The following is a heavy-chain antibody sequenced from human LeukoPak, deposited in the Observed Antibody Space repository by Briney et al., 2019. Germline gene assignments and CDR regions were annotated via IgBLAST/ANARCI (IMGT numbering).Heavy chain of an antibody. CDR1: GGSISSGGYY. J-gene: IGHJ4*02. V-gene: IGHV4-31*03. D-gene: IGHD3-3*01. CDR2: IYYSGST. CDR3: ARAIVMQRFLEWLADLYYFDY. Sequence: SQTLSLTCTVSGGSISSGGYYWSWIRQHPGKGLEWIGYIYYSGSTYYNPSLKSRVTISVDTSKNQFSLKLSSVTAADTAVYYCARAIVMQRFLEWLADLYYFDYWGQGTLVTVSS.